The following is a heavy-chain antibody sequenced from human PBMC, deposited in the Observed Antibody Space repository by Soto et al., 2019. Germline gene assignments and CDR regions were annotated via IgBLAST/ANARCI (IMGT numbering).Heavy chain of an antibody. J-gene: IGHJ5*02. Sequence: ASVKVSCKASGYTFTNNDINWVRQAPGQGLEWIGWMNTNTNTTASAEVFEGRVSLTWDTSISTAYMQLNSLKIDDTAVYYCAREVVETSSLWLDPWRQRTLVTVSS. CDR3: AREVVETSSLWLDP. D-gene: IGHD6-6*01. V-gene: IGHV1-8*01. CDR1: GYTFTNND. CDR2: MNTNTNTT.